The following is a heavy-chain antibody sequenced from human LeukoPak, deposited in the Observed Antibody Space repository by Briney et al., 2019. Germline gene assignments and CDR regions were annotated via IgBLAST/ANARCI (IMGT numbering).Heavy chain of an antibody. CDR2: IYAGDSDT. D-gene: IGHD3-10*01. CDR3: ARRGRGDAFDI. Sequence: GESLKISCEGSGYILTSYWIGWVRQMPGKGLEWMGIIYAGDSDTRYSPPFQGQVTISADKSIRTAYLQWSSLKASDTAMYYCARRGRGDAFDIWGQGTMVTVSS. V-gene: IGHV5-51*01. J-gene: IGHJ3*02. CDR1: GYILTSYW.